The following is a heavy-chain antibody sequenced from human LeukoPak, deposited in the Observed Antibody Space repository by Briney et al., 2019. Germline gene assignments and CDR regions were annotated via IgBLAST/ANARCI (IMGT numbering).Heavy chain of an antibody. J-gene: IGHJ4*02. D-gene: IGHD2-21*02. CDR3: AKRLGDQRAFDY. CDR1: GFTFSNYA. V-gene: IGHV3-23*01. Sequence: GGSLRLSWAASGFTFSNYAMSWVRQAPGKRLEWVSGISGTSGTINYADPVKGRFTISRDNSKNTVYLQMNSLRAEDTAVYYCAKRLGDQRAFDYWGQGTLVTVSS. CDR2: ISGTSGTI.